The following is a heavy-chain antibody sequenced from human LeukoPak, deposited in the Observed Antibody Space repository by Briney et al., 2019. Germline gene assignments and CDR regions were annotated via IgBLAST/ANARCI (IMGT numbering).Heavy chain of an antibody. CDR2: INPNSGGT. CDR3: ARDRYYYDSSGCYSFQKFDY. D-gene: IGHD3-22*01. Sequence: ASVKVSCKASGYTFTGYYMHWVRQAPGQGLEWMGRINPNSGGTNYAQKFQGRVTMTRDTSISTAYMELSRLRSDDTAVYYCARDRYYYDSSGCYSFQKFDYWGQGTLVTVSS. J-gene: IGHJ4*02. CDR1: GYTFTGYY. V-gene: IGHV1-2*06.